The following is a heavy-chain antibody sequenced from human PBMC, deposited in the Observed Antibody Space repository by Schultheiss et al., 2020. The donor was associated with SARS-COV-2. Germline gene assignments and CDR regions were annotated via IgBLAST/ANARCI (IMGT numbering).Heavy chain of an antibody. CDR1: GGTFSSYG. J-gene: IGHJ5*02. D-gene: IGHD3-22*01. Sequence: SVKVSCKASGGTFSSYGFSWVRQAPGQGLEWMGGIIPMFGTANYAQKFQGRVTITADKSTSTAYMELSSLRSEDTAVYYCAGWGRGYYYDSSGYYSPNWFDPWGQGTLVTVSS. CDR2: IIPMFGTA. V-gene: IGHV1-69*06. CDR3: AGWGRGYYYDSSGYYSPNWFDP.